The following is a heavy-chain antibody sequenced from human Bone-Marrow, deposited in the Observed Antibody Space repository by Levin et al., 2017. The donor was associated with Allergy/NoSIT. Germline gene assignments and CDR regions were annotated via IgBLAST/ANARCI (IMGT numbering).Heavy chain of an antibody. CDR1: GGSMTSGDYY. CDR3: ARGRPDTDSWWNFDY. CDR2: IYNTGST. V-gene: IGHV4-30-4*01. J-gene: IGHJ4*02. D-gene: IGHD6-13*01. Sequence: PSETLSLTCTVSGGSMTSGDYYWHWVRQPPGKGLEWIGYIYNTGSTIYSPSLKSRITISIDTSKNQFSLKLDSVTAADTAVYYCARGRPDTDSWWNFDYWGQGTLVTVSS.